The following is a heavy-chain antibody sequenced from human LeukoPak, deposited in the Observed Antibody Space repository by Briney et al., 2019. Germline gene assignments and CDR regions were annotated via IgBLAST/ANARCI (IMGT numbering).Heavy chain of an antibody. CDR1: LGTFSSYA. V-gene: IGHV1-69*13. D-gene: IGHD3-10*01. J-gene: IGHJ6*04. Sequence: ASVKVSRMASLGTFSSYAISWVRQAPGQGVEWMGGIIPIFGTANYAQKFQGRVTITADESTSTAYMELSSLRSEDTAVYYCARDSLGELLEPPYYYYGMDVWGKGTTVTVSS. CDR2: IIPIFGTA. CDR3: ARDSLGELLEPPYYYYGMDV.